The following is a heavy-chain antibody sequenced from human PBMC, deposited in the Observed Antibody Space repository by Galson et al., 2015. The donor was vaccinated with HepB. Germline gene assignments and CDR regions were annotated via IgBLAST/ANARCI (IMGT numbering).Heavy chain of an antibody. CDR1: GFTFSDYY. D-gene: IGHD3-16*01. Sequence: SLRLSCAASGFTFSDYYMSWIRQAPGKGLEWVSYISSSGSTIYYADSVKGRFTISRDNAKNSLYLQMNSLRAEDTAVYYCASPWGFVPGDAFDIWGQGTMVTVSS. J-gene: IGHJ3*02. CDR2: ISSSGSTI. CDR3: ASPWGFVPGDAFDI. V-gene: IGHV3-11*01.